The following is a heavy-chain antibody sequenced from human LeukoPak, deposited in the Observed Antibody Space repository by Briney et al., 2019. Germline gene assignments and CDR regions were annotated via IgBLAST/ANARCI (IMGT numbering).Heavy chain of an antibody. J-gene: IGHJ4*02. CDR1: GFTFSSYA. V-gene: IGHV3-23*01. CDR3: AKGAGTGFLIDY. Sequence: GGTLRHSCAASGFTFSSYAMSWVRQAPGKGLEWVSAISGSGGSTYYADSVKGRFTISRDNSKNTLYLQMNILRAEDPAVYYCAKGAGTGFLIDYWGQGNLVTVSS. D-gene: IGHD6-13*01. CDR2: ISGSGGST.